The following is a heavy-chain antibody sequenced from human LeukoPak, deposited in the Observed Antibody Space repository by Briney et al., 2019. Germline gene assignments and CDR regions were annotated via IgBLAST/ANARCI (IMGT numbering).Heavy chain of an antibody. Sequence: QTGGSLRLSCAASGFTFSSYWMPWVRQASGKGLVWVSRINSDGSSTSYADSVKGRFTISRDNAKNTLYLQMNSLRAEDTAVYYCARGDISGHQWLVPSDYWGQGTLVTVSS. CDR3: ARGDISGHQWLVPSDY. CDR1: GFTFSSYW. J-gene: IGHJ4*02. V-gene: IGHV3-74*01. D-gene: IGHD6-19*01. CDR2: INSDGSST.